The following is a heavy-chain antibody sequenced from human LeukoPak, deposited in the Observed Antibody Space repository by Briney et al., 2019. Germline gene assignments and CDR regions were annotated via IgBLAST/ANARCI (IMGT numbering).Heavy chain of an antibody. CDR2: ISYDGSDQ. Sequence: GGSLRLSCAASGFMFSDYAMHWVRQAPGRGLEWVALISYDGSDQYYADSVKGRFTISRDSSKNTLYLQMNSLRVDDTAVYYCAKERRGWFSENWGQGTPVTVSS. CDR1: GFMFSDYA. D-gene: IGHD2/OR15-2a*01. CDR3: AKERRGWFSEN. V-gene: IGHV3-30*02. J-gene: IGHJ4*02.